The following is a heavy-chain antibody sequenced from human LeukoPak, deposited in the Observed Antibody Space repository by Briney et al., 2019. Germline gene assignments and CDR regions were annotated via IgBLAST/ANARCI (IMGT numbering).Heavy chain of an antibody. CDR1: GGSISSCD. V-gene: IGHV4-59*08. J-gene: IGHJ5*02. CDR3: ARRVCSINLTAVT. CDR2: IYYSGST. Sequence: PSETLSLTCTVSGGSISSCDYNWIRQPPGKGLEWIGYIYYSGSTNYNPSLKSRVTISVDTSKNQFSLKLSSVTAADMSVYYCARRVCSINLTAVTWGQGTLVTVSS. D-gene: IGHD2-2*01.